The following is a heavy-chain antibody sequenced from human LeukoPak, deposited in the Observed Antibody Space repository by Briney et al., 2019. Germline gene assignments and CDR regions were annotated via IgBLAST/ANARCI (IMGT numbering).Heavy chain of an antibody. CDR3: AANYYGSGTTSQGDF. CDR2: IKSKTDGGTT. CDR1: GFTFSDAW. D-gene: IGHD3-10*01. Sequence: GGSLRLSCAASGFTFSDAWMSWVRQAPGKGLEWVGRIKSKTDGGTTDYAAPVKGRFTISRDDSKNTLYLQMNSLRAEDTAVYYCAANYYGSGTTSQGDFWGQGTLVTVSS. V-gene: IGHV3-15*01. J-gene: IGHJ4*02.